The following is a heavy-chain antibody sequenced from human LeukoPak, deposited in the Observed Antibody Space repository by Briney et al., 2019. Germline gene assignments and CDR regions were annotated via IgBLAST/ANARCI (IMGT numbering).Heavy chain of an antibody. D-gene: IGHD6-13*01. CDR1: GYTLTELS. J-gene: IGHJ6*02. V-gene: IGHV1-24*01. CDR2: FDPEDGET. Sequence: GASVKVSCKVSGYTLTELSMHWVRQAPGKGLEWMGGFDPEDGETIYAQKFRGRVTMTEDTSTDTAYMELSSLRSEDTAVYYCATDIAAAGRGYYYYYYGMDVWGQGTTVTVSS. CDR3: ATDIAAAGRGYYYYYYGMDV.